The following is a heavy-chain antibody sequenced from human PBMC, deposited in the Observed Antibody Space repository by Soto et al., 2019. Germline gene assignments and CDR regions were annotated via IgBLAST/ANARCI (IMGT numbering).Heavy chain of an antibody. CDR1: VSTFTSYD. Sequence: QMQLVQSGSEVQKPGASVQVSCKASVSTFTSYDINWVRQATGQGFEYLGWMNPNSGNTGYVKKFQGRVTMTRDTAMIKAYLELRSLRSEDTAVYYCARGSTYGESSRWYDPWGPGTLVTVSS. J-gene: IGHJ5*02. V-gene: IGHV1-8*01. CDR3: ARGSTYGESSRWYDP. CDR2: MNPNSGNT. D-gene: IGHD4-17*01.